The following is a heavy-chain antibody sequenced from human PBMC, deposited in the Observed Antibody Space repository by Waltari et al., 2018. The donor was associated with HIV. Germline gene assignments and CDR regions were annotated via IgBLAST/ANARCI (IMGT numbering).Heavy chain of an antibody. Sequence: EVQLLESGGGLVQPGGSLRLSCAASGFTFSSFAMIWVRQAPGKGLGGVSASSGRGGSTYYADFVKGRFTISRDNARTTLSLQMNSLRAEDTAVYYCAKDPFSSSWYLNYFDYWGQGTLVTVSS. J-gene: IGHJ4*02. CDR3: AKDPFSSSWYLNYFDY. CDR1: GFTFSSFA. V-gene: IGHV3-23*01. D-gene: IGHD6-13*01. CDR2: SSGRGGST.